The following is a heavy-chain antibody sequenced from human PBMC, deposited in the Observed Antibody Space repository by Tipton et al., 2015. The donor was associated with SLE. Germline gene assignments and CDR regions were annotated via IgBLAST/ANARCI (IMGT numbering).Heavy chain of an antibody. CDR2: ISYSGST. CDR1: GGSISSGGYY. D-gene: IGHD2-8*02. V-gene: IGHV4-31*03. J-gene: IGHJ4*02. CDR3: ARDVGGYNTGWFPYYFDY. Sequence: TLSLTCTVPGGSISSGGYYWSWIRQSPGKGLEWIGYISYSGSTNYNSSLKSRLTISVDTSKNQFSLKLSSVTAADTAVYYCARDVGGYNTGWFPYYFDYWGQGTLVTVSS.